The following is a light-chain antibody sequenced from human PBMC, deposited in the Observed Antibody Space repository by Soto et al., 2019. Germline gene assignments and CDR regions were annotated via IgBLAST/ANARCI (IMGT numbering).Light chain of an antibody. CDR3: SSYTSSGTYV. CDR1: SSDLGAYTY. J-gene: IGLJ1*01. CDR2: DVS. V-gene: IGLV2-14*03. Sequence: SVLTQPASVSGSPGQSITVSCTGTSSDLGAYTYVSWYQQHPGKAPKLIIHDVSNRPSGVSNRFSGSKSGNSASLTISGLQAEDEADYYCSSYTSSGTYVFGSGTKV.